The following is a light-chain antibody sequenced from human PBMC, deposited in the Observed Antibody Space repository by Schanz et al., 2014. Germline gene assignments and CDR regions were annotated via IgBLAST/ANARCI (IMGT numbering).Light chain of an antibody. CDR3: AAWDDSLNAPLV. Sequence: QSALTQPASVSGSPGQSITISCTGTSSDVGGYNYVSWYQQHPGKAPKLMIYDVSNRPSGISNRFSGSKSGTSASLAISGLQSEDEADYYCAAWDDSLNAPLVFGGGTKLTVL. J-gene: IGLJ3*02. V-gene: IGLV2-14*03. CDR2: DVS. CDR1: SSDVGGYNY.